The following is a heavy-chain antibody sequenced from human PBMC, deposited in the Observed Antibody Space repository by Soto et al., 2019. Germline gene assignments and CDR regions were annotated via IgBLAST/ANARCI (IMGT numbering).Heavy chain of an antibody. V-gene: IGHV3-7*01. CDR1: GFTFSSYW. CDR2: IKQDGSEK. CDR3: ARADYDFWSGHLVNAFDI. J-gene: IGHJ3*02. Sequence: GGSLRLSCAASGFTFSSYWMSWVRQAPGKGLEWVANIKQDGSEKYYVDSVKGRFTISRDNAKNSLYLQMSSLRAEDTAVYYCARADYDFWSGHLVNAFDIWGQGTMVTVSS. D-gene: IGHD3-3*01.